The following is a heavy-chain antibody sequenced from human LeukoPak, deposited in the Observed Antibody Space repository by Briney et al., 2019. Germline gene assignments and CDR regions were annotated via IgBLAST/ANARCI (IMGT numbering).Heavy chain of an antibody. CDR3: ARLMSQSGAFFDY. CDR2: INPNSGGT. Sequence: GASVKVSCKASGYTFTDYYMDWVRQAPGQGLEWMGRINPNSGGTDYAQKFQGRVTMTRDTSISTAYMELSRLGSDDTAVYYCARLMSQSGAFFDYWGQGTLVTVSS. J-gene: IGHJ4*02. CDR1: GYTFTDYY. V-gene: IGHV1-2*06. D-gene: IGHD3-10*01.